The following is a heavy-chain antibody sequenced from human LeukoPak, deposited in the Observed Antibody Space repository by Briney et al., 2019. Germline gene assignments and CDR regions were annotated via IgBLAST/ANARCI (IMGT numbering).Heavy chain of an antibody. CDR2: IHYSGST. CDR1: GGSISSYY. J-gene: IGHJ6*03. Sequence: SETLSLTCTVSGGSISSYYWSWIRQPPGKGLEWIGYIHYSGSTNYNPSLKSRLTISVETSKNQFSLKLSSVTAADTAVYYCARVSLLYYMDVWGKGTTVTVSS. V-gene: IGHV4-59*01. CDR3: ARVSLLYYMDV. D-gene: IGHD5/OR15-5a*01.